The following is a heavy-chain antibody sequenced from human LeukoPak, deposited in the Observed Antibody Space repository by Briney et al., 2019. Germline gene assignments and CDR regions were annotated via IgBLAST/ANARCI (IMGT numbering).Heavy chain of an antibody. J-gene: IGHJ4*02. Sequence: PGGSLRLSCAASGFTFSSYEMNWVRQAPGKGLEWVSYIRSSGSTIYYADSVKGRFTISRDNAKNSLYLQMNSLRAEDTAVYYCARGRAPLRYFDWLWWGQGTLVTVSS. CDR1: GFTFSSYE. V-gene: IGHV3-48*03. D-gene: IGHD3-9*01. CDR3: ARGRAPLRYFDWLW. CDR2: IRSSGSTI.